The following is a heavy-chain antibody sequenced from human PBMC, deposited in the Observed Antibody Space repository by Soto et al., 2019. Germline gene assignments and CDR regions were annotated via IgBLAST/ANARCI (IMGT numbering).Heavy chain of an antibody. J-gene: IGHJ4*02. CDR1: GFIVSRFY. CDR2: IYIDGST. Sequence: GGSLRLSCSASGFIVSRFYMSWVRQAPGKGLEWVSVIYIDGSTYYSDFVKGRFTISRDISQNTLFLQMTSLRVDDTAVYYCARLPAGSYSSDWYYFDLWGQGALVTVSS. D-gene: IGHD6-19*01. V-gene: IGHV3-53*01. CDR3: ARLPAGSYSSDWYYFDL.